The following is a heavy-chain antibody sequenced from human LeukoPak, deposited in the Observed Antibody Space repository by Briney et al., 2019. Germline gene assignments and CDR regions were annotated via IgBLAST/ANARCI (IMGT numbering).Heavy chain of an antibody. D-gene: IGHD2-21*01. V-gene: IGHV3-11*03. CDR3: VRTCDAVTGAFDI. J-gene: IGHJ3*02. CDR1: GFTFRDYY. Sequence: GGSLRLSCEASGFTFRDYYMSWIRQAPGKRLEWVSYISSSGSYTKKADSVEGRFTISRDNAKNSMYLQMNSLRAEDTAVYYCVRTCDAVTGAFDIWGQGTMVTVSS. CDR2: ISSSGSYT.